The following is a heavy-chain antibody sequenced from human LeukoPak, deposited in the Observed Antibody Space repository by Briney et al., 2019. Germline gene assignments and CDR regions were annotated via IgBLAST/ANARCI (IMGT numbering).Heavy chain of an antibody. CDR1: GFTVFSNY. J-gene: IGHJ4*02. V-gene: IGHV3-53*01. D-gene: IGHD3-3*01. CDR3: ARGSDLDY. Sequence: QSGGSLRLSCAASGFTVFSNYMSWVRQAPGKGLEWVSLIDSGGSTYYADSVKGRFTISRDNSKNTLYLQMNGLRADDTAVYYCARGSDLDYWGLGTLLTVSS. CDR2: IDSGGST.